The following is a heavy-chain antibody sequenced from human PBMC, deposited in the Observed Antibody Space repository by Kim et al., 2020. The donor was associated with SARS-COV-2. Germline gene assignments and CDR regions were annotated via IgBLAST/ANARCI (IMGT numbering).Heavy chain of an antibody. V-gene: IGHV4-39*07. J-gene: IGHJ3*02. CDR3: ARDTAWHDAFDI. Sequence: SETLSLTCTVSGGSISSSSYYWGWIRQPPGKGLEWIGSIYYSGSTYYNPSLKSRVTISVDTSKNQFSLKLSSVTAADTAVYYCARDTAWHDAFDIWGQGTMVTVSS. CDR1: GGSISSSSYY. CDR2: IYYSGST.